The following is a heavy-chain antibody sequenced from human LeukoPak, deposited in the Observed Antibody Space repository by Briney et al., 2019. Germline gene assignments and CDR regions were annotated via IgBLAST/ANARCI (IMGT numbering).Heavy chain of an antibody. CDR2: INSDGSWT. J-gene: IGHJ4*02. Sequence: GGSLRLSCAASGNYLMHWVRQAPGKGLVWVSHINSDGSWTSYADSVKGRFTISKDNAKNTVYLQMNNLRAEDTAVYYCVSFYETYWGRGTLVTVSS. CDR3: VSFYETY. V-gene: IGHV3-74*01. D-gene: IGHD2-2*01. CDR1: GNYL.